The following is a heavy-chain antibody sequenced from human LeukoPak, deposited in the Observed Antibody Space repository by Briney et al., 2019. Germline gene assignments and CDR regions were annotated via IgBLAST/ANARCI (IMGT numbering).Heavy chain of an antibody. V-gene: IGHV7-4-1*02. Sequence: GASVKVSCKASGYTFTIYAMNSVRQVPGQALEWMGWINTNTGNPTYAQGFTGRFVFSLGTSVSTAYLQISSLKTEDTAVYSCARGMRYSSGSYGMDVWGQGTTVTVSS. CDR2: INTNTGNP. D-gene: IGHD6-19*01. CDR1: GYTFTIYA. CDR3: ARGMRYSSGSYGMDV. J-gene: IGHJ6*02.